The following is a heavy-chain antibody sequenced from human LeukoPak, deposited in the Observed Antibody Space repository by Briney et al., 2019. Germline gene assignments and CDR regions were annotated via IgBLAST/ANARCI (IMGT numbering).Heavy chain of an antibody. Sequence: SSETLSLTCTVSGGSISSSTHYWGWIRQPPGKGLEWIGTIYYSGSTYYNPSLTSRATISEDTSKNQFSLKLGSVTAAGTAVYYCVRQTYGSGSYYNLDCWGRGTLVTVSS. CDR1: GGSISSSTHY. J-gene: IGHJ4*02. CDR2: IYYSGST. D-gene: IGHD3-10*01. V-gene: IGHV4-39*01. CDR3: VRQTYGSGSYYNLDC.